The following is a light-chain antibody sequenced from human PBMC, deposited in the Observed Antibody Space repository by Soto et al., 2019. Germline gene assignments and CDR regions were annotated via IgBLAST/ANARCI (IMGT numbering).Light chain of an antibody. CDR2: EVS. CDR3: SLYTSENADV. V-gene: IGLV2-18*01. Sequence: QSVLTQPPSVSGSPGQSVTISCTGTSTDFVSYSRVSWYQQPPGTAPKLMIYEVSKRPSGVPDRFSGSKSGNTASLTISGLQAADEADYYCSLYTSENADVFGTGTKGTVL. CDR1: STDFVSYSR. J-gene: IGLJ1*01.